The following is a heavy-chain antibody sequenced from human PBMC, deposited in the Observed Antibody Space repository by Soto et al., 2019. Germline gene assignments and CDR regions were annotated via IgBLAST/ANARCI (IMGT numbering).Heavy chain of an antibody. Sequence: NPSETLSLTCTVSGGSIDNYEYYWTWIRQPPGKGLEWVGYIYYSGRTNYNPSLNSRLTISLDTSKNQFSLRLTSVSAADTAMYYCAGDRSNSPDYFDFWGQGTLVTVSS. J-gene: IGHJ4*02. V-gene: IGHV4-30-4*01. CDR3: AGDRSNSPDYFDF. D-gene: IGHD6-6*01. CDR2: IYYSGRT. CDR1: GGSIDNYEYY.